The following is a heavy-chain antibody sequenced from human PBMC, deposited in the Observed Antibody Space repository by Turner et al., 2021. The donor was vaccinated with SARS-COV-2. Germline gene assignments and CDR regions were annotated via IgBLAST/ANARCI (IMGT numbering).Heavy chain of an antibody. CDR3: ARDGSGYYDSSGYFDY. D-gene: IGHD3-22*01. CDR1: GFTFSSYG. J-gene: IGHJ4*02. V-gene: IGHV3-33*01. CDR2: IWYDGSKK. Sequence: QVQLVESGGGVVQPGRSLRLSCAASGFTFSSYGMDWVRQAPGKGLEWVAVIWYDGSKKYYADSVKGRFTISRDNSKNTLYLQMNSLRAEDTAVYYCARDGSGYYDSSGYFDYWGQGTLVTVSS.